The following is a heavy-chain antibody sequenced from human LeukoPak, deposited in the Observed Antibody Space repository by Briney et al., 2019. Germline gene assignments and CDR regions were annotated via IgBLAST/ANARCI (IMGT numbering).Heavy chain of an antibody. V-gene: IGHV4-59*01. CDR3: ARGCSGGTPHNWFDP. J-gene: IGHJ5*02. CDR1: GGSISGYY. D-gene: IGHD6-13*01. Sequence: SETLSLTCTVSGGSISGYYWSWIRQPPGKGLEWIGYIYYSGSTNYNPSLKSRVTISVDTSKNQFSLKLSSVTAADTAVYYCARGCSGGTPHNWFDPWGQGTLVTVSS. CDR2: IYYSGST.